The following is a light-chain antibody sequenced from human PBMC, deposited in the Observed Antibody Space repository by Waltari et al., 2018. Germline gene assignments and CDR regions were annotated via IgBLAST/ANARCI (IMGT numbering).Light chain of an antibody. J-gene: IGLJ2*01. CDR1: SLRSHY. Sequence: SSELTQDPAVSVALGQTVKITCEGDSLRSHYASWYQQKPGPAPISVMFSVNSRPAGVPDRFSGSRSGNTASLTITEAQAEDEGDYYCSSRDSSGDHVVFGGGTRLTVL. CDR3: SSRDSSGDHVV. V-gene: IGLV3-19*01. CDR2: SVN.